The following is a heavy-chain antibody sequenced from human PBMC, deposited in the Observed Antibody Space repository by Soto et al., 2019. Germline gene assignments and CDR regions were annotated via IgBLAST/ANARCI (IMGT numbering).Heavy chain of an antibody. CDR2: IYYSGST. Sequence: QLQLQESGPGLVKPSETLSLTCTVSGGSISSSSYYWGWIRQPPGKGLEWIGSIYYSGSTYYNPSLKSRVTISVDTSKNQFSLKLSSVTAEDTAAYYCARGLYSSGWGTYYFDYWGQGTLVTVSS. CDR1: GGSISSSSYY. D-gene: IGHD6-19*01. CDR3: ARGLYSSGWGTYYFDY. J-gene: IGHJ4*02. V-gene: IGHV4-39*01.